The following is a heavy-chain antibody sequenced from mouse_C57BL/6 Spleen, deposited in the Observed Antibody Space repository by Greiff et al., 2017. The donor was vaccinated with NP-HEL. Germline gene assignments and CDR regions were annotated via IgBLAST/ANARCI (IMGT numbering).Heavy chain of an antibody. V-gene: IGHV1-55*01. CDR3: ARRGTPAYYFDY. J-gene: IGHJ2*01. CDR1: GYTFTSYW. CDR2: IYPGSGST. D-gene: IGHD6-1*01. Sequence: VQLQQSGAELVKPGASVKMSCKASGYTFTSYWITWVKQRPGQGLEWIGDIYPGSGSTNYNEKFKSKATLTVDTSSSTAYMQLSSLTSEDSAVYYCARRGTPAYYFDYWGQGTTLTVSS.